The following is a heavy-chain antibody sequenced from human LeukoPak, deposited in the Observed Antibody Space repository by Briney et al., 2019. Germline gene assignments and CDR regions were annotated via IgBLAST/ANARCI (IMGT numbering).Heavy chain of an antibody. D-gene: IGHD3-22*01. J-gene: IGHJ6*02. Sequence: SETLSLTCTVSGGSISSYYWSWIRQLPGKGLEWIGSIYYSGSTYYNPSLKSRVTISVDTSKNQFSLKLSSVTAADTAVYYCARDYYDSSGYYDGMDVWGQGTTVTVSS. V-gene: IGHV4-59*01. CDR2: IYYSGST. CDR3: ARDYYDSSGYYDGMDV. CDR1: GGSISSYY.